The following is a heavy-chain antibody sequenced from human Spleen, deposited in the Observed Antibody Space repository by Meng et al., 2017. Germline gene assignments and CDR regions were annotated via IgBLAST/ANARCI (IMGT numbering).Heavy chain of an antibody. V-gene: IGHV4-4*02. Sequence: QVQLQESGPGLVKPSGTLSLTCAVSGDSIRTDKWWSWVRQPPGKGLEWIGEVYHSGDTNYNPSLKSRVTISSDTSKNQFSLELRSVTAADTAVYYCARVKYSYGSPPFDYWGQGALVTVSS. CDR2: VYHSGDT. CDR1: GDSIRTDKW. CDR3: ARVKYSYGSPPFDY. J-gene: IGHJ4*02. D-gene: IGHD5-18*01.